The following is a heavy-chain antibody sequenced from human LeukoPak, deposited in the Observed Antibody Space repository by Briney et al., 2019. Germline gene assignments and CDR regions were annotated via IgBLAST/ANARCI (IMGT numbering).Heavy chain of an antibody. J-gene: IGHJ4*02. CDR1: GYSFTTYW. Sequence: GESLKTSCRGSGYSFTTYWFGWVRQMPGKGLEWMGIIYPGDSDTRYSPSFQGQVTMSADKSINTAYLQWSSLKASDTAMYYCARRQGCSSTSCPPDSWGQGTLVTVSS. D-gene: IGHD2-2*01. V-gene: IGHV5-51*01. CDR3: ARRQGCSSTSCPPDS. CDR2: IYPGDSDT.